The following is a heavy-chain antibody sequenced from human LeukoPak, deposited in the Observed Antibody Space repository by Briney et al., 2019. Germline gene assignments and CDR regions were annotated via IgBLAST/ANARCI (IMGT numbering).Heavy chain of an antibody. CDR1: GYTFTGYY. CDR3: ARSMIVEGRYYFDY. Sequence: GASVKVSCKASGYTFTGYYMHWVRQAPGQGLEWMGWFNPDSGGTHYAQKFQGRVTMTRDTSTSTVYMELSSLRSEDTAVSYCARSMIVEGRYYFDYWGQGTLVTVSS. CDR2: FNPDSGGT. V-gene: IGHV1-2*02. D-gene: IGHD3-22*01. J-gene: IGHJ4*02.